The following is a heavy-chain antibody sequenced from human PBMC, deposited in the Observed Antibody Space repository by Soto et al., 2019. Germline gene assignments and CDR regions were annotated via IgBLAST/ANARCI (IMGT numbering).Heavy chain of an antibody. CDR2: IYYSGST. CDR3: ARAEVRSAMYGMDV. CDR1: GGSISSGGYY. J-gene: IGHJ6*02. D-gene: IGHD5-18*01. V-gene: IGHV4-61*08. Sequence: SETLSLTCTVSGGSISSGGYYWSWIRQHPGKGLEWIGYIYYSGSTNYNPSLKSRVTISVDTSKNQFSLKLSSVTAADTAVYYCARAEVRSAMYGMDVWGQGTLVTVSS.